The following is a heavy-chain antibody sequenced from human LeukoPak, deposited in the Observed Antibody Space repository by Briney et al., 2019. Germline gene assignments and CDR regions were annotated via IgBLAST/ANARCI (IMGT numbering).Heavy chain of an antibody. D-gene: IGHD1-7*01. CDR2: INPNSGGT. V-gene: IGHV1-2*02. CDR3: ARGRRTSGFDL. CDR1: GYTFSRYG. Sequence: ASVKVSCKASGYTFSRYGISWVRQAPGQGLEWMGWINPNSGGTNYAQKFQGRVTMTRDTSISTAYMELSRLRSDDTAVYYCARGRRTSGFDLWGRGTLVTVSS. J-gene: IGHJ2*01.